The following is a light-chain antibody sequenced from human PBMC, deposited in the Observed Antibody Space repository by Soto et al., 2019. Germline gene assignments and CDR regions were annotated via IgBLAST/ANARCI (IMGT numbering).Light chain of an antibody. CDR1: QSLLHSDAKTS. V-gene: IGKV2D-29*01. Sequence: IVMTQTPHSLSVIPGQPASISCKTIQSLLHSDAKTSLYWYLQRPGQPPHLLIYEGFNRFSGVPDRFSGSGSGTDFTLKISRVEAEDVGVYYCLQAIHLPLTFGGGTKVEIK. CDR2: EGF. CDR3: LQAIHLPLT. J-gene: IGKJ4*01.